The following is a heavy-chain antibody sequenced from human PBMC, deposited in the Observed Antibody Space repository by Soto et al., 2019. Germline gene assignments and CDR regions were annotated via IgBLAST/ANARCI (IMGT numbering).Heavy chain of an antibody. CDR2: IYSGGST. V-gene: IGHV3-53*01. Sequence: GGSLRLSCSASGFTVSSNYMSWVRQAPGKGLEWVSVIYSGGSTYYADSVKGRFTISRDNSKNTLYLQMNSLRAEDTAVYYCARDQRDYDILTGYRSLYGMDVWGQGTTVTVSS. D-gene: IGHD3-9*01. J-gene: IGHJ6*02. CDR3: ARDQRDYDILTGYRSLYGMDV. CDR1: GFTVSSNY.